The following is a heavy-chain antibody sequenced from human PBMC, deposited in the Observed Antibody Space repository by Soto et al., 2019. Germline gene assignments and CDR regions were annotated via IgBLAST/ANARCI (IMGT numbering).Heavy chain of an antibody. J-gene: IGHJ6*03. Sequence: GGSLRLSCAASGFTFSSYGMHWVRQAPGKGLEWVAVIWYDGSNKYYADSVKGRFTISTDNSKNTLYLQMNSLRAEDTAVYYCAREKESAGYCTNGVCYNLYYYYMDVWGKGTTVTVSS. CDR2: IWYDGSNK. CDR1: GFTFSSYG. V-gene: IGHV3-33*01. D-gene: IGHD2-8*01. CDR3: AREKESAGYCTNGVCYNLYYYYMDV.